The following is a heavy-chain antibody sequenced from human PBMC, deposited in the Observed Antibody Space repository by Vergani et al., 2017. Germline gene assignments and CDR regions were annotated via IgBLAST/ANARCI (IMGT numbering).Heavy chain of an antibody. Sequence: QVQLQESGPGLVKPSETLSLTCIVSGGSISPYYWSWIRQPAGKGLEWIGRIYTSESTNYNPSLKSRVTMSVDTSKNQFSLSVKSVTAAYTAIYFCARRSGGYYSGGKVHPLRTAFDVWGHGTVVTVSS. V-gene: IGHV4-4*07. CDR1: GGSISPYY. CDR3: ARRSGGYYSGGKVHPLRTAFDV. J-gene: IGHJ3*01. D-gene: IGHD2-15*01. CDR2: IYTSEST.